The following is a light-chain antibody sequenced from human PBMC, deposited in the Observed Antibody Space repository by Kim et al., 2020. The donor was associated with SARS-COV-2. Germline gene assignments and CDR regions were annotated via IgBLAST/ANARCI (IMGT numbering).Light chain of an antibody. Sequence: ASVGDRVTITCRASQSISSYLNWYQQKPGKAPKLLIYAASSLQSGVPSRFSGSGSGTDFTLAISSLQPEDFATYYCQQSYSSPFTFGGGTKVDIK. J-gene: IGKJ4*01. V-gene: IGKV1-39*01. CDR3: QQSYSSPFT. CDR1: QSISSY. CDR2: AAS.